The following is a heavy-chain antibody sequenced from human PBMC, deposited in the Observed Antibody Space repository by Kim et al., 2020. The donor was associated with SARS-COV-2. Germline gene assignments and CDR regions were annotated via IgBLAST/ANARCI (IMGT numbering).Heavy chain of an antibody. CDR3: ARGFVSSSGRNWFDP. V-gene: IGHV1-69*01. J-gene: IGHJ5*02. D-gene: IGHD6-6*01. Sequence: QKFQGRVTITADESTSTAYMELSSLRSEDTAVYYCARGFVSSSGRNWFDPWGQGTLVTVSS.